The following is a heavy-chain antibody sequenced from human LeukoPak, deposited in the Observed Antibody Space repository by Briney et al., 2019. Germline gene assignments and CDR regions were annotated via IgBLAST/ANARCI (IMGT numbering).Heavy chain of an antibody. D-gene: IGHD2-2*01. Sequence: PSETLSLTCTVSGPSISSYYWSWIRQPPGKGLEWIGYIYSSGSTNYNPSPKSRVTISLDTSKNHFSLRLSSVTAADTAVYHCARQYCGSSGCSPHFDYWGQGTLVTVSS. CDR1: GPSISSYY. V-gene: IGHV4-59*08. CDR2: IYSSGST. J-gene: IGHJ4*02. CDR3: ARQYCGSSGCSPHFDY.